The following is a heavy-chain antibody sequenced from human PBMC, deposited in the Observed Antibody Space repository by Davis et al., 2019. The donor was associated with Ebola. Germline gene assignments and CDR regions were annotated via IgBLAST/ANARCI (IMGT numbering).Heavy chain of an antibody. CDR3: AASAGTVGKIDY. D-gene: IGHD1-14*01. CDR2: IVVGSGNT. Sequence: AASVKVSCKASGFFFSCSAMQWVRQARGQRLEWIGWIVVGSGNTNYAPKFQGRVTITRDMSTSTSYLDLSNLRSEDTAVYYCAASAGTVGKIDYWGQGTLDTVSS. CDR1: GFFFSCSA. V-gene: IGHV1-58*02. J-gene: IGHJ4*01.